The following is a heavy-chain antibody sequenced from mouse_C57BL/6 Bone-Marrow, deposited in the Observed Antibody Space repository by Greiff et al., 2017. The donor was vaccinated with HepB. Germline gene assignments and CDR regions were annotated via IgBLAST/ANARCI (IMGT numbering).Heavy chain of an antibody. V-gene: IGHV1-64*01. D-gene: IGHD1-1*01. CDR2: IHPNSGST. J-gene: IGHJ2*01. Sequence: QVQLQQPGAELVKPGASVKLSCKASGYTFTSYWMHWVKRRPGQGLEWIGMIHPNSGSTNYNEKFKSKATLTVDKSSSTAYMQLSSLTSEDSAVYYCARSPFTTPVDYWGQGTTLTVSS. CDR3: ARSPFTTPVDY. CDR1: GYTFTSYW.